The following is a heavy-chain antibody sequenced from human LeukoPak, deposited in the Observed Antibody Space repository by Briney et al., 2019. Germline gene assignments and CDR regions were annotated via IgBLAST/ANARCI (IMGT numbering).Heavy chain of an antibody. CDR1: GGSFSGYY. CDR3: ARGRGSSGYPYYYYMDV. V-gene: IGHV4-34*01. J-gene: IGHJ6*03. Sequence: PSETLSLTCAVYGGSFSGYYWSWIRQPPGKGLEWTGEINHSGSTNYNPSLKSRVTISVDTSKNQFSLKLSSLTAADTAVYYCARGRGSSGYPYYYYMDVWGKGTTVTVSS. D-gene: IGHD3-22*01. CDR2: INHSGST.